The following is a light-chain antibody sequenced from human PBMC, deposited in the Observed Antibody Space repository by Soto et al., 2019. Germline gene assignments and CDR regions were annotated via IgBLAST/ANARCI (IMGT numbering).Light chain of an antibody. CDR3: QHYDGYWWA. J-gene: IGKJ1*01. Sequence: DIQMTQSPSTLSASVGDRVTITCRASQSINYWLAWYQQKPGKAPKILIYDASTLESGVPSRFSGSRSKTEFTLTISSLQPDDFATYYCQHYDGYWWAFGQGTKVDIK. CDR1: QSINYW. CDR2: DAS. V-gene: IGKV1-5*01.